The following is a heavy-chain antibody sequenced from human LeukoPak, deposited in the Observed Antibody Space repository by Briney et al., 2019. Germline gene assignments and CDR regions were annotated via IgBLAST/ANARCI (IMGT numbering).Heavy chain of an antibody. J-gene: IGHJ4*02. CDR3: FNYAY. Sequence: GGSLRLSCAASGITVSTNYMSWVRQAPRKGLEGVSVIYSDGSTSYADSVKGRFTLSRDNSKNTVYLQVSSLRVEDTAVYYCFNYAYWGQGTLVTVSS. V-gene: IGHV3-66*01. D-gene: IGHD3-16*01. CDR1: GITVSTNY. CDR2: IYSDGST.